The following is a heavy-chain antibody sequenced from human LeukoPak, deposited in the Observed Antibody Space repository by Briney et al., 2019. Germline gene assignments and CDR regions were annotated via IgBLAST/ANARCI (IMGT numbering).Heavy chain of an antibody. V-gene: IGHV4-59*01. CDR3: ARGSYYYDSSGYYYPAAGFAFDI. J-gene: IGHJ3*02. CDR1: GDSISNYY. CDR2: IYYTGRT. D-gene: IGHD3-22*01. Sequence: PSETLSLTCTVSGDSISNYYWSWIRQPPGMGLQWVGYIYYTGRTNYNPSLKSRVTISLDTSKNQFSLKLSSVTAADTAVYYCARGSYYYDSSGYYYPAAGFAFDIWGQGTMVTVSS.